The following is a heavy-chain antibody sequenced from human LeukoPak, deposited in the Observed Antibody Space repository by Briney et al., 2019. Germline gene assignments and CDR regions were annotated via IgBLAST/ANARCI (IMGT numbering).Heavy chain of an antibody. J-gene: IGHJ4*02. Sequence: GGSLRLSCAASGFTFSSYAMHWVRQAPGKGLEWVAVISYDGSNKYYADSVKGRFTISRDNSKNTLYLQMNSLRAEDTAVYYCAKEGNYSSPWDYWGQGTLVTVSS. CDR3: AKEGNYSSPWDY. CDR2: ISYDGSNK. D-gene: IGHD4-11*01. CDR1: GFTFSSYA. V-gene: IGHV3-30-3*01.